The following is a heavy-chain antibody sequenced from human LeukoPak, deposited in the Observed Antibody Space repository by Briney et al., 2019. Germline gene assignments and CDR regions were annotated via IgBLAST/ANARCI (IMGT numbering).Heavy chain of an antibody. Sequence: PSETLSLTCAVYGGSFRGSYWSWIRQPPGKGLEWIGEINHSGSTNYNPSLKSRVIISVDTSQNQFSLNLTSVTAADTAVYYCARYGSATIARFDYWGQGTLVTVSS. D-gene: IGHD5-24*01. CDR3: ARYGSATIARFDY. J-gene: IGHJ4*02. V-gene: IGHV4-34*01. CDR2: INHSGST. CDR1: GGSFRGSY.